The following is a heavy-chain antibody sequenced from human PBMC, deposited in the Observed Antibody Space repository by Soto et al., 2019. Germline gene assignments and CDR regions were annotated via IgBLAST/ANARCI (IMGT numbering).Heavy chain of an antibody. D-gene: IGHD2-21*02. CDR1: GGTFSSYA. CDR3: ARGTTRGGDCYLYAFEI. V-gene: IGHV1-69*06. Sequence: ASVKVSCKASGGTFSSYAISWVRQAPGQGLEWMGGIIPIFGTANYAQRFQGRVTITADRSTSTAYMELSSLRSEDTAVYYCARGTTRGGDCYLYAFEIWGQGTMVTV. J-gene: IGHJ3*02. CDR2: IIPIFGTA.